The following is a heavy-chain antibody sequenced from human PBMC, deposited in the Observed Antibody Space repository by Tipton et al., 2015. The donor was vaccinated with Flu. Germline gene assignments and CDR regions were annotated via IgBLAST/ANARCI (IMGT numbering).Heavy chain of an antibody. J-gene: IGHJ5*02. V-gene: IGHV4-39*01. CDR1: GGSISSSSDY. CDR2: IHHTGNT. D-gene: IGHD4-11*01. CDR3: ARRDYSNYVSDPKSWFDP. Sequence: TLSLTCNVSGGSISSSSDYWGWVRQAPGKGLEWIGIIHHTGNTYYNPSLKSRVTISVDTSKNQFSLKIKSVTATDMAVYYCARRDYSNYVSDPKSWFDPWGQGTLVAVSS.